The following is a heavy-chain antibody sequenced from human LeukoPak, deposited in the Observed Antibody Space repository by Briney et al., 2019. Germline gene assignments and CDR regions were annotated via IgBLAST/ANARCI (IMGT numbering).Heavy chain of an antibody. D-gene: IGHD2-15*01. J-gene: IGHJ4*02. V-gene: IGHV3-30-3*01. Sequence: PGGSLRLSCAASGFTFSNYAMHWVRQAPGKGLEWVAVISYDGSKKYYADSVKGRFTISRDSSKNSLYLQMNSLRAEDTAVYYCARDGLYCSGGSCYNYWGQGTLVTVSS. CDR1: GFTFSNYA. CDR2: ISYDGSKK. CDR3: ARDGLYCSGGSCYNY.